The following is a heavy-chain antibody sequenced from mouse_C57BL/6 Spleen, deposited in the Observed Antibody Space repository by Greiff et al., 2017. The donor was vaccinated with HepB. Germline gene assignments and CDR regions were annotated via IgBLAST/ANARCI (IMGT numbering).Heavy chain of an antibody. CDR3: ARERIYGSSYGYAMDY. V-gene: IGHV1-4*01. Sequence: QAQLQQSGAELARPGASVKMSCKASGYTFTSYTMHWVKQRPGQGLEWIGYINHSSGYTKYNQKFKDKATLNADKSSSTAYMQLSSLTSEDSAVYYCARERIYGSSYGYAMDYWGQGTSVTVSS. CDR1: GYTFTSYT. CDR2: INHSSGYT. D-gene: IGHD1-1*01. J-gene: IGHJ4*01.